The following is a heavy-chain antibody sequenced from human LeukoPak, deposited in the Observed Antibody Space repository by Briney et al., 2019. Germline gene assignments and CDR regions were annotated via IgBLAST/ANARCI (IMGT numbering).Heavy chain of an antibody. J-gene: IGHJ4*02. CDR1: GYSLTSYD. Sequence: GASVKVSSEASGYSLTSYDINWVRQAPRQGLEWMGWMNPNSGNTGYAQKFQGRVTMTRNTSISSAYMELRSLRSEDTAVYYCARGKVIFDYWGQGTLVTVSS. CDR2: MNPNSGNT. V-gene: IGHV1-8*01. CDR3: ARGKVIFDY.